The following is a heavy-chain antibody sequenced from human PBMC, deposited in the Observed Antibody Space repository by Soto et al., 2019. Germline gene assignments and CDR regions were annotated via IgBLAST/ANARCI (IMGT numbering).Heavy chain of an antibody. V-gene: IGHV3-30*18. CDR3: ANDLLMVYGEATRNYYYGMDV. D-gene: IGHD2-8*01. J-gene: IGHJ6*02. CDR2: ISYDGSNK. CDR1: GFTFSSYG. Sequence: PGGSLRLSCAASGFTFSSYGMHWVRQAPGKGLEWVAVISYDGSNKYYADSVKGRFTISRDNSKNTLYLQMNSLRAEDTAVYYCANDLLMVYGEATRNYYYGMDVWGQGTTVTVSS.